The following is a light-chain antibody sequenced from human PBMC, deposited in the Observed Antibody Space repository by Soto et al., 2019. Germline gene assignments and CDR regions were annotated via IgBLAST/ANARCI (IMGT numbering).Light chain of an antibody. CDR2: GAS. Sequence: IVMKQSAATLSVKQGERATLSCRASQSVANDLAWYQHKPGQAPRLLTHGASTRATGIPARFSGVGSGTEFTLTISSLQSEDFAVYYCKHYDKLLQTFAEGTRLEIK. CDR1: QSVAND. J-gene: IGKJ5*01. CDR3: KHYDKLLQT. V-gene: IGKV3-15*01.